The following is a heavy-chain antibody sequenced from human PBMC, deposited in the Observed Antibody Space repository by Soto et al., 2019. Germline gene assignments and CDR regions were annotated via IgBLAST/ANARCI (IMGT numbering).Heavy chain of an antibody. CDR2: IIPILGIA. Sequence: QVQLVQSGAEVKKPGCSVKVSCKASGGTFSSYTISWVRPAPGQGLEWMGRIIPILGIANDAQKFQGRVTITADNSTSTAYMDLSSLRSEDTAVYYCARGNDYGDPRLGYWGQGALVTGSS. D-gene: IGHD4-17*01. CDR1: GGTFSSYT. CDR3: ARGNDYGDPRLGY. V-gene: IGHV1-69*02. J-gene: IGHJ4*02.